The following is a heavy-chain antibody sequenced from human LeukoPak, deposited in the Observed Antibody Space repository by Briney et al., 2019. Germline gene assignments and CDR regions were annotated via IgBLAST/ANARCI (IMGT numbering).Heavy chain of an antibody. CDR3: ARRYCSSTSCYYDS. Sequence: EPGGSLRLSCAASGFTFSSYWMHWVRQAPGKGLVWVSRINSDGSSTSYADSVKGRSTISRDNAKNTLYLQMHSLRAEDTAVYYCARRYCSSTSCYYDSWGQGTLVTVSS. CDR1: GFTFSSYW. V-gene: IGHV3-74*01. CDR2: INSDGSST. J-gene: IGHJ4*02. D-gene: IGHD2-2*01.